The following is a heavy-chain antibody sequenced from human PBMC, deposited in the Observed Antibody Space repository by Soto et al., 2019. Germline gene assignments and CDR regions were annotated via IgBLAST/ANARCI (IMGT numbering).Heavy chain of an antibody. CDR2: IIPIFGTA. D-gene: IGHD5-18*01. V-gene: IGHV1-69*13. CDR1: GGTFSSYA. J-gene: IGHJ6*02. CDR3: ARDTAMVSTDYYYYGMDV. Sequence: SVKVSCKASGGTFSSYAISWVRQAPGQGLEWMGGIIPIFGTANYAQKFQGRVTITADESTSTAYMELSSLRSEETAVYYCARDTAMVSTDYYYYGMDVWGQGTTVTVSS.